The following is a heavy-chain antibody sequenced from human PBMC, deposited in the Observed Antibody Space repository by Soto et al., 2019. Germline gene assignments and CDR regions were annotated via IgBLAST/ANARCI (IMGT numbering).Heavy chain of an antibody. CDR3: AREMADYYYYGMDV. CDR2: ISSSGSTI. V-gene: IGHV3-11*01. Sequence: GGSLRLSCAASGFTFSDHYMSWIRQAPGKGLEWVSYISSSGSTIYYADSVKGRFTISRDNAKNSLYLQMNSLRAEDTAVYYCAREMADYYYYGMDVWGQGTTVTVSS. CDR1: GFTFSDHY. J-gene: IGHJ6*02.